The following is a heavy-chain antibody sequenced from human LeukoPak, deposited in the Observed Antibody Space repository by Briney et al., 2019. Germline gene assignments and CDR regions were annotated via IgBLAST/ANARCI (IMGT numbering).Heavy chain of an antibody. J-gene: IGHJ3*02. Sequence: GGSLRLSRAASGFTFGSYAMNWVRQAPGKGLEWVSVTGASGGSTYYADSVKGRFTISRDNSKNTLYLQVTSLRPEDTALYYCAKDFGPRVDAFDIWGQGTMVTASS. CDR3: AKDFGPRVDAFDI. CDR1: GFTFGSYA. V-gene: IGHV3-23*01. D-gene: IGHD3-10*01. CDR2: TGASGGST.